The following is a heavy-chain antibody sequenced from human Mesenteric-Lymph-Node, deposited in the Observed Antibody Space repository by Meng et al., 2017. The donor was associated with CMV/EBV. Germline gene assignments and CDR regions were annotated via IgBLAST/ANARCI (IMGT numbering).Heavy chain of an antibody. J-gene: IGHJ4*02. D-gene: IGHD3-10*01. CDR1: GFTFSSYE. CDR2: ISYDGSNK. V-gene: IGHV3-30-3*01. Sequence: GESLKISCAASGFTFSSYEMNWVRQAPGKGLEWVAVISYDGSNKYYADSVKGRFTISRDNSKNTLYLQMNSLRAEDTAVYYCARVPVGRLKESNYFDYWGQGTLVTVSS. CDR3: ARVPVGRLKESNYFDY.